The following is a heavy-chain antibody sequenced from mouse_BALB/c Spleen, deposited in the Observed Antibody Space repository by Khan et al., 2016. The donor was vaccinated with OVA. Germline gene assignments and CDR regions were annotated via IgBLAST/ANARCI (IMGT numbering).Heavy chain of an antibody. V-gene: IGHV1S81*02. D-gene: IGHD6-1*01. J-gene: IGHJ3*01. CDR3: TGSGYASPFAY. Sequence: QVQLQQSGAELVKPGASVKLSCKASGYTFSSYYMYWVKQRPGQGLEWIGGINPTNGGTNFNEKFKTKATLTVDKSSSTAYMQLSSLTSEDSAVYYCTGSGYASPFAYWGQGTLVTVSA. CDR1: GYTFSSYY. CDR2: INPTNGGT.